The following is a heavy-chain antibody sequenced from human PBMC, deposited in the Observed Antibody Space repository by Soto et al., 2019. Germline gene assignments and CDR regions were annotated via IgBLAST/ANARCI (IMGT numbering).Heavy chain of an antibody. CDR2: ISYDGNNK. V-gene: IGHV3-30-3*01. J-gene: IGHJ6*02. CDR3: ARDSRASNENYLDYYYYTMDV. CDR1: GFTFSNYA. D-gene: IGHD1-7*01. Sequence: GGSLRLSCAASGFTFSNYAMHWVRQAPGKGLEWVAIISYDGNNKYYADSVKGRFTISRDNSKNTLYLQMNSLRTDDTAVYYCARDSRASNENYLDYYYYTMDVWGQGTTVTVSS.